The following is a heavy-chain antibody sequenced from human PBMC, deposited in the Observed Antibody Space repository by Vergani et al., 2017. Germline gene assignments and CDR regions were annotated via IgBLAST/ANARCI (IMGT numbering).Heavy chain of an antibody. D-gene: IGHD3-22*01. CDR3: ARRSSSYYFDI. J-gene: IGHJ5*02. CDR1: GASVNSYY. CDR2: VSHSGDT. V-gene: IGHV4-38-2*02. Sequence: QVKLQESGPGLVKPSETLSLTCTVSGASVNSYYWGWFRQPPGKGLEWISSVSHSGDTYFNPSLKGRVSISMDTSKNYFFLTLSSVTAADTAMYYCARRSSSYYFDIWGQGVLITVSS.